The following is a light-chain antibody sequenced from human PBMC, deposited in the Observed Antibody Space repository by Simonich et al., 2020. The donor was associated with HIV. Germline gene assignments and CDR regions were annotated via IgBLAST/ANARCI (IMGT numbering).Light chain of an antibody. CDR2: EYN. Sequence: NFMLTQPHSVSESPGKTLTISCTRSSGSIASNYVQWYQQLPGRAPTTVIYEYNQRPSGVPDRCPGSIDSSSNSASLTISGLKTEDEADYYCQSYNTSHHWVFGGGTKLTVV. V-gene: IGLV6-57*03. CDR1: SGSIASNY. CDR3: QSYNTSHHWV. J-gene: IGLJ3*02.